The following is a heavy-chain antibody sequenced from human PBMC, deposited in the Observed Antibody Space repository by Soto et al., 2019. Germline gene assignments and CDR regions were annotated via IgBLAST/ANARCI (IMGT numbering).Heavy chain of an antibody. D-gene: IGHD4-17*01. CDR1: GGSISSYY. J-gene: IGHJ4*02. CDR3: AKDRYGDYGGIDY. Sequence: SETLSLTCTVSGGSISSYYWSWIRQLPGKGLEWIGYIYYSGSTYYNPSLKSRVTISVDTSNNQFSLKLSSVTAADTAVYYCAKDRYGDYGGIDYWGQGTMVTVSS. CDR2: IYYSGST. V-gene: IGHV4-59*06.